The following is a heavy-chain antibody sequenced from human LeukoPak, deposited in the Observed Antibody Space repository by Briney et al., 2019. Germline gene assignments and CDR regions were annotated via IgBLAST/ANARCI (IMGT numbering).Heavy chain of an antibody. CDR3: TRARGWFTSGIDY. CDR1: GFNFGDYA. D-gene: IGHD6-19*01. J-gene: IGHJ4*02. V-gene: IGHV3-49*04. CDR2: IRSKAFGATT. Sequence: GGSLRISCIGSGFNFGDYAMTWVRQAPGKGLEWVGFIRSKAFGATTESVASVKGRFSISRDDSKTIAYLQMNSLKAEDTAIYYCTRARGWFTSGIDYWGQGTLVTVSS.